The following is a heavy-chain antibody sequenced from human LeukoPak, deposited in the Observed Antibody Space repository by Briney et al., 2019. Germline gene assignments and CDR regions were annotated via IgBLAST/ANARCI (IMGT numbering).Heavy chain of an antibody. Sequence: PGGSLRLSCAASGFTSSSYAMSWVRQTPGKGLEWVTAISGSGGSTYYADSVKGRFTISRDNSKNTLYLQMNSLRAEDTAVYYCAKGIYGSGCYYGMDVWGQGTTVTVSS. CDR1: GFTSSSYA. V-gene: IGHV3-23*01. J-gene: IGHJ6*02. CDR3: AKGIYGSGCYYGMDV. CDR2: ISGSGGST. D-gene: IGHD3-10*01.